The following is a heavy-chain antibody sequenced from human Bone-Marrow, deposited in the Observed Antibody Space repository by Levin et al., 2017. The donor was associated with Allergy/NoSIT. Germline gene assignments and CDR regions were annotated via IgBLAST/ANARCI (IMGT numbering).Heavy chain of an antibody. CDR3: ASRNCTTITCYSSAFDI. D-gene: IGHD2/OR15-2a*01. CDR1: GYSFTTYW. Sequence: GGSLRLSCEGSGYSFTTYWIGWVRQMPGKGLEWMGMISPGDSGTRYSPSFQGQVSISADKSISTAYLQWRSLKASDTAMYYCASRNCTTITCYSSAFDIWGQGTMVTVSS. V-gene: IGHV5-51*01. J-gene: IGHJ3*02. CDR2: ISPGDSGT.